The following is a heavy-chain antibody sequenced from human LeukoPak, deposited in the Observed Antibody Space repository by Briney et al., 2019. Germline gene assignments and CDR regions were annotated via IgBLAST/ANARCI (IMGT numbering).Heavy chain of an antibody. V-gene: IGHV3-48*03. J-gene: IGHJ4*02. CDR1: GFTFSSYE. CDR2: ISSSGSAI. CDR3: ARKYCSSISCLFDH. D-gene: IGHD2-2*01. Sequence: GGSLRLSCAASGFTFSSYEMNWVRQAPGKGLEWVSYISSSGSAIYYADSVKGRFTISRDNAKNSLYLQMNSLRAEDTAVYYCARKYCSSISCLFDHWGQGTLVTVSS.